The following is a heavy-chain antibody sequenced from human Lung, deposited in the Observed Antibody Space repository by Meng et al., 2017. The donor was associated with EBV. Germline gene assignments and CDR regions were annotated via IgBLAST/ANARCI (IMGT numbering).Heavy chain of an antibody. CDR1: GGSISSGGFY. J-gene: IGHJ5*02. Sequence: QVSVQESGPGLVKPSQTLSLTCTVSGGSISSGGFYWSWIRQHPGKGLEWIGYIYYSGSTYYNPSLRSRVAISIDTSKNQFSLKLTSVTAADTAVYFCARTNYGDYNWFDPWGQGTLVTVSS. D-gene: IGHD4-17*01. CDR2: IYYSGST. V-gene: IGHV4-31*03. CDR3: ARTNYGDYNWFDP.